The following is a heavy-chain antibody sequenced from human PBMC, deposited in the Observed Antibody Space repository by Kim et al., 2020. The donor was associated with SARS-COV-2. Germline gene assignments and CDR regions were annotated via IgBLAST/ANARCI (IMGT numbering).Heavy chain of an antibody. CDR1: GESVSSGDYY. Sequence: SETLSLTCTVSGESVSSGDYYWTWIRQAPGKGLEWIGYVHKSGRTNYNPSLKSRITISVDKSKNDFSLKFSSVTAADTAVYYCARLIGTKPYWGQGTLVT. D-gene: IGHD1-7*01. J-gene: IGHJ4*02. CDR3: ARLIGTKPY. CDR2: VHKSGRT. V-gene: IGHV4-61*03.